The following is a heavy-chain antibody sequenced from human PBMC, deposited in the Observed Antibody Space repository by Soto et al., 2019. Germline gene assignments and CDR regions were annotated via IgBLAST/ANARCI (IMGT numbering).Heavy chain of an antibody. J-gene: IGHJ5*02. Sequence: EVQLLQSAGGLVQPGGSLTLSCEASGFTFNNFAMTWVRQAPGKGLQWVSSISGRGGSTSYADSVKGRFTISRDNSNNTLSLQMDSLRPDDTAVYFCAKSGGSGSGTYLLNWFDPWGQGALVTVSS. CDR1: GFTFNNFA. D-gene: IGHD3-10*01. V-gene: IGHV3-23*01. CDR2: ISGRGGST. CDR3: AKSGGSGSGTYLLNWFDP.